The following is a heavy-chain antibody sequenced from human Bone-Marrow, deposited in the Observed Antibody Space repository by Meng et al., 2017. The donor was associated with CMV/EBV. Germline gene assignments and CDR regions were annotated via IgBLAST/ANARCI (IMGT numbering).Heavy chain of an antibody. CDR2: LGPILGIA. J-gene: IGHJ4*02. D-gene: IGHD1-7*01. Sequence: FNDYTIIWEEQTPGQEVEWKGRLGPILGIANSAQKVQGRGTITADKSTSTAYMELGSLRSEDTAVDYCAREDFEGAHIAGTPYPFDYWGQGTLVTVSS. V-gene: IGHV1-69*04. CDR1: FNDYT. CDR3: AREDFEGAHIAGTPYPFDY.